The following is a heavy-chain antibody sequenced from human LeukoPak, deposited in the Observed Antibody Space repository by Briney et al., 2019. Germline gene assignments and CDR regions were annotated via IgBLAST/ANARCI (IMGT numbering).Heavy chain of an antibody. V-gene: IGHV1-46*01. J-gene: IGHJ4*02. CDR2: INPSGGST. Sequence: ASVKVSCKASGYTFTSYYIHWVRQAPGQGLEWMGIINPSGGSTTYSQKFQGRVTITRDMSTSTVYMELSSLKSEDTAVYYCARVHDYASFDYWGQGTLVTVSS. CDR1: GYTFTSYY. D-gene: IGHD3-16*01. CDR3: ARVHDYASFDY.